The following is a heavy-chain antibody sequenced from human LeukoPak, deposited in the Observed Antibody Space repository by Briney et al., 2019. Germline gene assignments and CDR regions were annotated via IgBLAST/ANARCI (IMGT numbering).Heavy chain of an antibody. CDR2: TKQDGTEK. V-gene: IGHV3-7*01. CDR1: GFTFSSYW. Sequence: GGSLRLSCAASGFTFSSYWMTWVRQAPGKGLEWVATTKQDGTEKHYVDSVKGRFTISRDNAKNSLYLQVNSLRAEDTAVYYCARGDNSGWRNVYYFDYWGQGTLVTVSS. CDR3: ARGDNSGWRNVYYFDY. J-gene: IGHJ4*02. D-gene: IGHD6-19*01.